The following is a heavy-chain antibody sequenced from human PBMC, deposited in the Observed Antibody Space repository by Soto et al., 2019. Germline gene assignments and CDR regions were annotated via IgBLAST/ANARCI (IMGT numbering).Heavy chain of an antibody. J-gene: IGHJ6*02. Sequence: SETLSLTCAVYGGSLSGYYWSWIRQPPGKGLEWIGEINHSGSTNYNPSLKSRVTISVDTSKNQFSLKLSSVTAADTAVYYCARGEEDILTGYYYYYGMDVWGQGTTVTVSS. CDR1: GGSLSGYY. V-gene: IGHV4-34*01. D-gene: IGHD3-9*01. CDR2: INHSGST. CDR3: ARGEEDILTGYYYYYGMDV.